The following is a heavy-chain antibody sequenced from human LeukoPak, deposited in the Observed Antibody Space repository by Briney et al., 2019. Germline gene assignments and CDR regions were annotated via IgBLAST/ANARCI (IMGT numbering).Heavy chain of an antibody. V-gene: IGHV3-74*01. CDR2: INTDGTVT. J-gene: IGHJ4*02. CDR1: RFTFSKYW. CDR3: ATKQWLAPPPDS. D-gene: IGHD6-19*01. Sequence: GGALRLSCAPSRFTFSKYWMLWVLPAPGKGLESVSRINTDGTVTTYADSVKGRFTVSRDNADNTMFLQMNSVRDEDTAVYYCATKQWLAPPPDSWGQGTPVTVSS.